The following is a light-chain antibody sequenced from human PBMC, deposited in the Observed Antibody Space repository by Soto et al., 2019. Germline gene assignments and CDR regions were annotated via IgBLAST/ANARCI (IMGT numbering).Light chain of an antibody. CDR3: SSYTSGSTLEV. Sequence: SALPQPASVSGSPGQSITISCPGTSSDVGGYNYVSWYQQLPGKAPKLMIYDVSNRPSGVSNRFSGSKSGNTASLTISGLQAEDEADYYCSSYTSGSTLEVFGTGTKVTVL. CDR2: DVS. V-gene: IGLV2-14*03. J-gene: IGLJ1*01. CDR1: SSDVGGYNY.